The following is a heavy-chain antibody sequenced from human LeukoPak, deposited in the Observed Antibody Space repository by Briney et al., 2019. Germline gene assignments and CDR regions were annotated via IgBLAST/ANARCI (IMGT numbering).Heavy chain of an antibody. CDR1: GFTFSRYT. D-gene: IGHD4-17*01. CDR2: ISSSSSYI. CDR3: ARETYGDYGFDY. Sequence: GGSLRLTCVASGFTFSRYTMNWVRQAPGKGLEWVSSISSSSSYIYYADSVKGRFTISRDNAKNSLYLQLNSLRAEDTAVYYCARETYGDYGFDYWGQGTLVTVSS. J-gene: IGHJ4*02. V-gene: IGHV3-21*01.